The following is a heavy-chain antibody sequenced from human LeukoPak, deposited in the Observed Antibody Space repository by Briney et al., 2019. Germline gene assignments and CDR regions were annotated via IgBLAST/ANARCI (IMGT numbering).Heavy chain of an antibody. D-gene: IGHD2-2*01. Sequence: GGSLRLSCAASGFTFSSCGMHWVRQAPGKGLEWVAVIWYDGSNKYYADSVKGRFTISRDNSKNTLYLQMNSLRAEDTAVYYCARGKGYCSSTSCYDYYYYYGMDVWGQGTTVTVSS. J-gene: IGHJ6*02. CDR2: IWYDGSNK. V-gene: IGHV3-33*01. CDR3: ARGKGYCSSTSCYDYYYYYGMDV. CDR1: GFTFSSCG.